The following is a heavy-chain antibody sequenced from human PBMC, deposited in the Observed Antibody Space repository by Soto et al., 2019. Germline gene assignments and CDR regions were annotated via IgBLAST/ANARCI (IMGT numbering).Heavy chain of an antibody. D-gene: IGHD7-27*01. CDR1: GFTFSNAW. V-gene: IGHV3-15*01. J-gene: IGHJ6*03. CDR3: TTDPVTGDYYYDMDV. CDR2: IKSKTDGGTT. Sequence: GESLKISCAASGFTFSNAWMSWVRQAPGKGLEWVGRIKSKTDGGTTDYAAPVKGRFTISRDDSKNTLYLQMNSLKTEDTAVYYCTTDPVTGDYYYDMDVWGKGTTVTVSS.